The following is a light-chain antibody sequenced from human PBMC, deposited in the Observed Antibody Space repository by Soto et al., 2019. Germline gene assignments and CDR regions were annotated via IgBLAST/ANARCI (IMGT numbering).Light chain of an antibody. J-gene: IGKJ2*01. CDR1: QSVSSNY. CDR2: AAA. Sequence: EMVLTQSPCTLSVSPGERATLSCRASQSVSSNYLAWYQHKPGQAPRLLIYAAASRSTGIPDRFSGSGSGTAFTLSTRTLEAEDVAEYYYQQYYGSHPYTFGQVTKLDIK. CDR3: QQYYGSHPYT. V-gene: IGKV3-20*01.